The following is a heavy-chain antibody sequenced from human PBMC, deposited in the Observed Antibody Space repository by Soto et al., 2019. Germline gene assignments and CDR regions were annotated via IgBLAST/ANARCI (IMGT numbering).Heavy chain of an antibody. CDR3: ARDSRYYYDSSGYYLDAFDI. D-gene: IGHD3-22*01. CDR1: GFTFSSYG. V-gene: IGHV3-33*08. Sequence: VQLVESGGGLVQPGGSLRLSCAASGFTFSSYGMHWVRQAPGKGLEWVAVIWYDGSNKYYADSVKGRFTISRDNSKNTLYLQMNSLRAEDTAVYYCARDSRYYYDSSGYYLDAFDIWGQGTMVTVSS. CDR2: IWYDGSNK. J-gene: IGHJ3*02.